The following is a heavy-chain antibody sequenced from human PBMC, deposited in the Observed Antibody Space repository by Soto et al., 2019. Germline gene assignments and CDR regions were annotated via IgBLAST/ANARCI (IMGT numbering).Heavy chain of an antibody. CDR1: GFTFTNAW. CDR2: IKSRKDGGTA. D-gene: IGHD6-19*01. J-gene: IGHJ3*02. V-gene: IGHV3-15*01. Sequence: GGSLRLSCVASGFTFTNAWMSWVRQAPGKGLEWVGRIKSRKDGGTADYPAAVKGRFTISRDNSRNTLYLQMNSLRVEDTAVYYCAKRGIGIEVDGRKAFEIWGQGTMVTVSS. CDR3: AKRGIGIEVDGRKAFEI.